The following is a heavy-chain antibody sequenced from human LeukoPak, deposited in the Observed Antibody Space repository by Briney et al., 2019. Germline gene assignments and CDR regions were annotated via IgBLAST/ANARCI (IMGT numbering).Heavy chain of an antibody. Sequence: RPSETLSLTCTVSGGSVTDYYWSWIRQSPGKGLEWIGYIYYTGTSYNPSLKSRVTISADTSKYQFSLKLISVTAADTAVYYCAPYDSDGGLFDYWGQGTLVTVSS. CDR1: GGSVTDYY. D-gene: IGHD3-22*01. J-gene: IGHJ4*02. V-gene: IGHV4-59*02. CDR2: IYYTGT. CDR3: APYDSDGGLFDY.